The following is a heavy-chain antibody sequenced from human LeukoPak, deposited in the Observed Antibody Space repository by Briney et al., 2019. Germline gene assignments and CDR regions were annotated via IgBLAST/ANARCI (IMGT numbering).Heavy chain of an antibody. J-gene: IGHJ4*02. CDR3: ARAPVGEATTYSDY. CDR2: ISYDGNNE. V-gene: IGHV3-30*04. D-gene: IGHD1-26*01. CDR1: GFTFSNFA. Sequence: GGSLRPSCAASGFTFSNFAMHWVRQAPGKGPEWVAGISYDGNNENYVESAKGRFTISRDNFKKNLYLQLNSLRAEDTAIYYCARAPVGEATTYSDYWGQGTLVTVSS.